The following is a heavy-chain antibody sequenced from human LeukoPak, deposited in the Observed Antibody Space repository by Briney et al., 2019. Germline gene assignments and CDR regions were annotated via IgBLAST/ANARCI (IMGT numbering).Heavy chain of an antibody. J-gene: IGHJ6*02. D-gene: IGHD2-15*01. CDR1: GGSISSGSYW. Sequence: PSETLSLTCTVSGGSISSGSYWWSWIRQHPEKGLEWIGYLYYSGNTYYNPSLKSRVSISVDTSKNQLSLTLTSVTAADTAVYYCARGPRSSSPYHCNAMDVWGQGTTVTVSS. CDR2: LYYSGNT. V-gene: IGHV4-31*03. CDR3: ARGPRSSSPYHCNAMDV.